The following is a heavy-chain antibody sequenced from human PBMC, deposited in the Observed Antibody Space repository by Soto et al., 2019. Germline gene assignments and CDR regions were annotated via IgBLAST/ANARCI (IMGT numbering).Heavy chain of an antibody. V-gene: IGHV4-61*01. D-gene: IGHD2-21*02. CDR1: GGSVSSVSSY. CDR2: IYYSGST. Sequence: TSETLSLTCTVSGGSVSSVSSYWTWIRQPPGKGLEWIGYIYYSGSTNYNPSLKSRVSISVDMSKNQFSLKLSSVTAADTAVYYCASSDCSFCWFDPWGQGTLVTVSS. J-gene: IGHJ5*02. CDR3: ASSDCSFCWFDP.